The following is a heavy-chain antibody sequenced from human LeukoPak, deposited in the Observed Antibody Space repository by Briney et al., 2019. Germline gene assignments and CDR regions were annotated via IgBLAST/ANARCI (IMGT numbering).Heavy chain of an antibody. CDR2: IIPILGIA. Sequence: ASVKVSCKASGGTFSSYAISWVRQAPGQGLEWMGRIIPILGIANYAQKFQGRVTVTADKSTSTAYMELSSLRSEDTAVYYCASEHGRFDYWGQGTLVTVSS. CDR1: GGTFSSYA. V-gene: IGHV1-69*04. J-gene: IGHJ4*02. CDR3: ASEHGRFDY.